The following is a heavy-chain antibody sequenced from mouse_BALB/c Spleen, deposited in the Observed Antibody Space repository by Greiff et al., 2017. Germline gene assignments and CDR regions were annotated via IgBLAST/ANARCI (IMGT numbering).Heavy chain of an antibody. Sequence: VHLVESGAELARPGASVKLSCKASGYTFTSYWMQWVKQRPGQGLEWIGAIYPGDGDTRYTQKFKGKATLTADKSSSTAYMQPSSLASEDSAVYYCARWGDGYDGFAYWGQGTLVTVSA. CDR3: ARWGDGYDGFAY. CDR1: GYTFTSYW. D-gene: IGHD2-2*01. CDR2: IYPGDGDT. J-gene: IGHJ3*01. V-gene: IGHV1-87*01.